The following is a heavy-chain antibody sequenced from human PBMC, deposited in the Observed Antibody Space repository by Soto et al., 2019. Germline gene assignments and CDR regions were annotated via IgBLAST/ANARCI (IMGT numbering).Heavy chain of an antibody. CDR1: GFTFSSYA. CDR3: ARAQRPVLLWFGEFYY. CDR2: ISSNGGST. Sequence: EVQLVESGGGLVQPGGSLRLSCAASGFTFSSYAMHWVRQAPGKGLEYVSAISSNGGSTYYANSVKGRFTISRDNSKNTLYLQMGSLRAEDMAVYYCARAQRPVLLWFGEFYYWGQGTLVTVSS. D-gene: IGHD3-10*01. J-gene: IGHJ4*02. V-gene: IGHV3-64*01.